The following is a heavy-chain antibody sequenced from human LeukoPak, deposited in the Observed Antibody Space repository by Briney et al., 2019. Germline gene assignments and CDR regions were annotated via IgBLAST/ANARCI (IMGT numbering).Heavy chain of an antibody. Sequence: GRSLRLSCAASGFTFTNYSMNWVRHAPGKGLEWVSSISSSSSYIYYADSVKGRFTISRDNSKNTLYLQMNSLRAEDTAVYYCAKDLMAPYFDYWGQGTLVTVSS. V-gene: IGHV3-21*04. D-gene: IGHD3-10*01. CDR1: GFTFTNYS. CDR2: ISSSSSYI. CDR3: AKDLMAPYFDY. J-gene: IGHJ4*02.